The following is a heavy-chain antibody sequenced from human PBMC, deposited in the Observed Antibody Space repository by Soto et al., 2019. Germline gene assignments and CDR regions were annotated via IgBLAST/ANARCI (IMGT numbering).Heavy chain of an antibody. D-gene: IGHD6-6*01. J-gene: IGHJ4*02. CDR3: AGTSNDFDY. V-gene: IGHV4-39*01. Sequence: SETLSLTCTVSGGSISSSSYYWGWIRQPPGKGLEWIGSIYYSGSTYYNPSLKSRVTISVDTSKNQFSLKLSSVTAADTAVYYCAGTSNDFDYWGQGTLVTVSS. CDR1: GGSISSSSYY. CDR2: IYYSGST.